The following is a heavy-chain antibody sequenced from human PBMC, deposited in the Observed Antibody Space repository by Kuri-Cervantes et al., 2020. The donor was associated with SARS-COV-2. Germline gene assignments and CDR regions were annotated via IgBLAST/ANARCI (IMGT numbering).Heavy chain of an antibody. V-gene: IGHV3-30-3*01. Sequence: GGSLRLSCAASGFTFSSYAMHWVRQAPGKGLEWVAVISYDGSNKYYADSVKGRFTVSRDNSKNTLYLQMNSLRAEDTAVYYCARDGRGDSASRAAFDIWGQGTMVTDSS. D-gene: IGHD2-21*01. J-gene: IGHJ3*02. CDR1: GFTFSSYA. CDR3: ARDGRGDSASRAAFDI. CDR2: ISYDGSNK.